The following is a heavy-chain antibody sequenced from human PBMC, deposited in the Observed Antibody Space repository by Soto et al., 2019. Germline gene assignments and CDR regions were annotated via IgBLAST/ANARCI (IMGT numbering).Heavy chain of an antibody. Sequence: ASVKVSCKASGGTFSSYAISWVRQAPGQGLEWMGGIIPIFGTANYAQKFQGRVTITADESTSTAYMELSSLRSEDTAVYYCAREWQQLAYFDYWGQGTLVTVSS. V-gene: IGHV1-69*13. CDR1: GGTFSSYA. CDR3: AREWQQLAYFDY. CDR2: IIPIFGTA. J-gene: IGHJ4*02. D-gene: IGHD6-13*01.